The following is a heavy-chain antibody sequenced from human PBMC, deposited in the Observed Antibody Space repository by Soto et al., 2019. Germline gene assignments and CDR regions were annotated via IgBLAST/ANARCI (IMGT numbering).Heavy chain of an antibody. J-gene: IGHJ3*01. CDR3: ASPMVTAPNDAFDV. CDR1: GFTFSGFE. V-gene: IGHV3-48*03. Sequence: EVQLVESGGGLVQPGGSLRLSCAASGFTFSGFEMNWVRQAPGKGLEWISYISSTGNTIYYADSVKGRFTISRDNAKNTLYLQMNSLRAEDTSVYYCASPMVTAPNDAFDVWGQGTMVTVSS. CDR2: ISSTGNTI. D-gene: IGHD2-21*02.